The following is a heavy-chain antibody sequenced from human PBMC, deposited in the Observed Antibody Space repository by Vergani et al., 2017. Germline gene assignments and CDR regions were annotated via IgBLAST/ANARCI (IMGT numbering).Heavy chain of an antibody. CDR2: ISWDGGST. CDR1: GFTFDDYA. J-gene: IGHJ4*02. CDR3: AKDGDYGDYGSYFDY. V-gene: IGHV3-43D*04. Sequence: EVQLLESGGNLIQPGGSLRLSCAASGFTFDDYAMHWVRQAPGKGLEWVSLISWDGGSTYYADSVKGRFTISRDNSKNSLYLQMNSLRAEDTALYYCAKDGDYGDYGSYFDYWGQGTLVTVSS. D-gene: IGHD4-17*01.